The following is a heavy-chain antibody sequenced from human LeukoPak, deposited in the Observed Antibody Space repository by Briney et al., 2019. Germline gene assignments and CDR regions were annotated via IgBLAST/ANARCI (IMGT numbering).Heavy chain of an antibody. D-gene: IGHD2-2*01. Sequence: GGSRRLSCAASGLTFSSYAMSWVRQAPGKGLEWLSGISGGGVCTHYADSVKGRFTISRDNSKNTLLLQMNSLRAEDTAVYYCAKDGCSSSSCHANFYYYYYYHMDVWGKGNTVTVS. CDR3: AKDGCSSSSCHANFYYYYYYHMDV. J-gene: IGHJ6*03. CDR2: ISGGGVCT. V-gene: IGHV3-23*01. CDR1: GLTFSSYA.